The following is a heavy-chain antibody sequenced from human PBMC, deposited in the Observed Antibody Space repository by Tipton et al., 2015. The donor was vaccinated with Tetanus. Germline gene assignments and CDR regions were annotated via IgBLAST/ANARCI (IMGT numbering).Heavy chain of an antibody. V-gene: IGHV4-39*01. D-gene: IGHD3-9*01. Sequence: PGLVKPSETLSLICSVSSVSITSSSYYWGWIRQPPGKGPDWIGSVYYSGATYSNPSLKSRVSLSIDTSKYQFSLELTSVTAADTAVYFCARHAGAGATIWGTVYWGQGTLVSVSS. CDR1: SVSITSSSYY. CDR2: VYYSGAT. CDR3: ARHAGAGATIWGTVY. J-gene: IGHJ4*02.